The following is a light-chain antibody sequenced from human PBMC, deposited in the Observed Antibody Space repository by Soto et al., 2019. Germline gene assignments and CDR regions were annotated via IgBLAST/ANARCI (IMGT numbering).Light chain of an antibody. Sequence: QSVLTQPPSVSGTPGQRVTISCSGSSSNIGKNTVNWYQQLPGTAPKLLIYTNNQRPSGVPARLFASKSGTSASLAISGLQSEDEADYYCATWDDRLTGWVFGGGTKVTVL. CDR2: TNN. J-gene: IGLJ3*02. V-gene: IGLV1-44*01. CDR1: SSNIGKNT. CDR3: ATWDDRLTGWV.